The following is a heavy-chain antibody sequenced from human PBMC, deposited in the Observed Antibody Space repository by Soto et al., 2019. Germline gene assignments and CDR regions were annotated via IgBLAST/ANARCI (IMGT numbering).Heavy chain of an antibody. Sequence: SETLSLTCAVYGGSFSGYYWSWIRQPPGKGLEWIGEINHSGSTNYNPSLKSRVTISVDTSKNQFSLKLSSVTAADTAVYYCARVTLHSSSWYFMFGWFDPWGQGTLVTVSS. V-gene: IGHV4-34*01. D-gene: IGHD6-13*01. CDR3: ARVTLHSSSWYFMFGWFDP. CDR2: INHSGST. J-gene: IGHJ5*02. CDR1: GGSFSGYY.